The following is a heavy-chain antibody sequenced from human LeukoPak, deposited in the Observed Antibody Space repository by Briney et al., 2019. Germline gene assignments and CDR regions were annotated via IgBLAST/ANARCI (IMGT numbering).Heavy chain of an antibody. D-gene: IGHD1-14*01. Sequence: SSETLSLTCTVSGGSIRSYYWSWIRQPPGKGLEWIGYIYYSGSTNYNPSLKSRVTISVDTSKNQFSLKLSSVTAADTAVYYCARDSANPNSYYYYYYMDVWGKGTTVTVSS. CDR3: ARDSANPNSYYYYYYMDV. CDR2: IYYSGST. J-gene: IGHJ6*03. V-gene: IGHV4-59*12. CDR1: GGSIRSYY.